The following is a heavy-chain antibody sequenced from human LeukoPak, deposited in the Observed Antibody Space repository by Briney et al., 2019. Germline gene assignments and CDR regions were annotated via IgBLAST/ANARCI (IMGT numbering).Heavy chain of an antibody. V-gene: IGHV3-30*04. J-gene: IGHJ4*02. Sequence: PGRSLRLSCAASGFTFSSYAMHWVRQAPGKGLEWVAYVRYNGNDKYYADSVKGRFTISRDNSKNTVYLQMNTLRAEDTAVYYCAKAGSGWYAPYWGQGTLVTVSS. CDR3: AKAGSGWYAPY. CDR1: GFTFSSYA. D-gene: IGHD6-19*01. CDR2: VRYNGNDK.